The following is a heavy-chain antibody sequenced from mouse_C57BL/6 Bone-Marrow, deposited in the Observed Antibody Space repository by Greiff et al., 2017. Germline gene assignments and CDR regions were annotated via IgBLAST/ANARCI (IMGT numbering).Heavy chain of an antibody. Sequence: EVKLQQSGPELVKPGASVKISCKASGYTFTDYYMNWVKQSHGKSLEWIGDINPNNGGTSYNQKFKGKATLTVAKSSSTAYMELRSLTSEDSAVYYCARFRITTVVVDYWGQGTTLTVSS. CDR1: GYTFTDYY. D-gene: IGHD1-1*01. V-gene: IGHV1-26*01. CDR3: ARFRITTVVVDY. CDR2: INPNNGGT. J-gene: IGHJ2*01.